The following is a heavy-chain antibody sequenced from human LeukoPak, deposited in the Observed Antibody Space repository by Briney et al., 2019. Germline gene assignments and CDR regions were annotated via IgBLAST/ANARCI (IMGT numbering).Heavy chain of an antibody. CDR1: GFTFSSYG. J-gene: IGHJ4*02. Sequence: GGSLRLSCAASGFTFSSYGMHWVRQAPGKGLEWVAFIRYDGSNKYYADSVKGRFTISRDNSKNTLYLQMNSLRAEDTAVYYCARFLSSGDGYNYGLDYWGQGTLVTVSS. V-gene: IGHV3-30*02. CDR2: IRYDGSNK. CDR3: ARFLSSGDGYNYGLDY. D-gene: IGHD5-24*01.